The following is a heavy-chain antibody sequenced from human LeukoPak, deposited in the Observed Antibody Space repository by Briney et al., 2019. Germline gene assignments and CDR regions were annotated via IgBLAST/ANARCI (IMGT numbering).Heavy chain of an antibody. CDR3: TRSPALYHFDY. J-gene: IGHJ4*02. D-gene: IGHD2-8*01. CDR2: IYYSGTT. Sequence: SETPSLTCTVSGGSISSYYWSWIRQPPGKGLEWIGYIYYSGTTDYNPSLKSRVTISVDTSKNQFSLKLSSVTAADTAVYYCTRSPALYHFDYWGQGTLVTVSS. V-gene: IGHV4-59*01. CDR1: GGSISSYY.